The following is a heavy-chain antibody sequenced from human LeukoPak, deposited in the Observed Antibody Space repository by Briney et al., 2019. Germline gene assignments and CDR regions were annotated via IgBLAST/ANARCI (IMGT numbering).Heavy chain of an antibody. Sequence: SETLSLTCTVPGGSISSYYWSWIRQPAGKGLEWIGRIYTSGSTNYNPSLKSRVTMSVDTSKNQFSLKLSSVTAADTAVYYCARGSMQYYYYYMDVWGKGTTVTMSS. CDR3: ARGSMQYYYYYMDV. CDR1: GGSISSYY. CDR2: IYTSGST. V-gene: IGHV4-4*07. J-gene: IGHJ6*03.